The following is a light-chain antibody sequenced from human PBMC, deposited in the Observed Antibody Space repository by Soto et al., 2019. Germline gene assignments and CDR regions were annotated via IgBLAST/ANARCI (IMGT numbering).Light chain of an antibody. V-gene: IGKV1-5*01. J-gene: IGKJ1*01. CDR1: QSAISW. CDR3: QQYNTFPWT. CDR2: DAS. Sequence: DIQLTQSPSTLSASVGDRVTITCRASQSAISWVAWFQQKPGKAPNLLIYDASSLKSGVSSRFSGSGSGTEFTLTISSLQPEDFVTYYCQQYNTFPWTLGQGTKVEI.